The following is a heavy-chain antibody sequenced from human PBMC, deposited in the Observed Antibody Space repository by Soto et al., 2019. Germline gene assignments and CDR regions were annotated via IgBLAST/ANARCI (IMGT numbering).Heavy chain of an antibody. CDR3: ARDTITFPYYFGMDV. CDR2: IIPTLGKP. D-gene: IGHD5-12*01. V-gene: IGHV1-69*08. J-gene: IGHJ6*02. Sequence: QVQLVQSGAEVKNPGSSVKVSCKASGDTFSRHNINWVRQAPGQGLEWMGRIIPTLGKPNYAQKFQGRVTISSDISSTTSYMDLHSLRSDDTAVYYCARDTITFPYYFGMDVWRQGTTVTVSS. CDR1: GDTFSRHN.